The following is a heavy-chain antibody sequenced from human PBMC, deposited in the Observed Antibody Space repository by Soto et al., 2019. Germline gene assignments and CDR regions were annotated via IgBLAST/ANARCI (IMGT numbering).Heavy chain of an antibody. J-gene: IGHJ4*02. D-gene: IGHD2-2*01. Sequence: SETLSLTCAVYGGSFSGYYWSWIRQPPGKGLEWIGEINHSGSTNYNPSLKSRVTISVDTSKNQFSLKLSSVTAADTAVYYCARGRFSTNYWGQGTLVTVSS. CDR1: GGSFSGYY. CDR3: ARGRFSTNY. CDR2: INHSGST. V-gene: IGHV4-34*01.